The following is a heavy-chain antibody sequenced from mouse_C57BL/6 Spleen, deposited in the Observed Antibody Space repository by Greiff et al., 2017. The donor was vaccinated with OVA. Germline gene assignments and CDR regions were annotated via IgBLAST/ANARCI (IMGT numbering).Heavy chain of an antibody. CDR1: GYSFTGYY. CDR3: ARDYGSSRFDY. CDR2: INPSTGGT. J-gene: IGHJ2*01. D-gene: IGHD1-1*01. Sequence: VQLQQSGPELVKPGASVKISCKASGYSFTGYYMNWVKQSPEKSLEWIGEINPSTGGTTYNQKFKAKATLTVDKSSSTAYMQLKSLTSEDSAVYYCARDYGSSRFDYWGQGTTLTVSS. V-gene: IGHV1-42*01.